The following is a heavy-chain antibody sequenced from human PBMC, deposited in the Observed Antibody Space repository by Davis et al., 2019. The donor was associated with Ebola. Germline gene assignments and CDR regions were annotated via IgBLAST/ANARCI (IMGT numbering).Heavy chain of an antibody. CDR3: ARDLATMDRRDYSSGWYTRYYYYGMDV. Sequence: AASVTVSCKASGYTFTGYYMRWVRQAPGQGLEWMGWINPNSGGTNYAQKFQGWVTMTRDTSISTAYMELSRLRSDDTAVYYCARDLATMDRRDYSSGWYTRYYYYGMDVWGQGTTVTVSS. CDR1: GYTFTGYY. D-gene: IGHD6-19*01. J-gene: IGHJ6*02. CDR2: INPNSGGT. V-gene: IGHV1-2*04.